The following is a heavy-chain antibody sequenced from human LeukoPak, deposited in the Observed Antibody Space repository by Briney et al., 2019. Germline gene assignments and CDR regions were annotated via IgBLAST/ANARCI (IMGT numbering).Heavy chain of an antibody. J-gene: IGHJ5*02. Sequence: PSETLSLTCTVSGGSISSGGYYWSWIRQPPGKGLEWIGSIYYSGTTFYKPSLKSRVTISVDASKNHFSLKMTSLTVADTAVYFCARHGGLVGVVQAFDPWGQGTLVTVSS. D-gene: IGHD2-8*02. CDR1: GGSISSGGYY. CDR3: ARHGGLVGVVQAFDP. CDR2: IYYSGTT. V-gene: IGHV4-39*01.